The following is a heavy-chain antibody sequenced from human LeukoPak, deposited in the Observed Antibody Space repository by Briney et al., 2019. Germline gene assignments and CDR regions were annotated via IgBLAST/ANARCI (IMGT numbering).Heavy chain of an antibody. CDR2: ISRTSGNI. CDR3: ATEFLGAVAETGDY. D-gene: IGHD6-19*01. Sequence: PGGSLRLSRAASGFPFSSYAMNWVRQAPGKGLEWVSSISRTSGNIYYADSVKGRFTIPRDNAKNSLYLQMNSLRAEDTAVYYCATEFLGAVAETGDYWGQGTLVTVSS. CDR1: GFPFSSYA. V-gene: IGHV3-21*01. J-gene: IGHJ4*02.